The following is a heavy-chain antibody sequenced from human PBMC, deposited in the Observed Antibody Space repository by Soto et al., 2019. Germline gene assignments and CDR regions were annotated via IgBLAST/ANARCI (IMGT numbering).Heavy chain of an antibody. J-gene: IGHJ4*02. CDR1: GYTFTSYG. V-gene: IGHV1-18*04. Sequence: QIQLVQSGTEVKKPGASVKVSCQASGYTFTSYGITWVRQAPGHGLEWMGWITTYKGKTDYARKFQGRVTMTADTSTSTAYMELKNLRSDDTAVYFCARVSGGDYGDYEFVYWGQGTLVTVSS. D-gene: IGHD4-17*01. CDR3: ARVSGGDYGDYEFVY. CDR2: ITTYKGKT.